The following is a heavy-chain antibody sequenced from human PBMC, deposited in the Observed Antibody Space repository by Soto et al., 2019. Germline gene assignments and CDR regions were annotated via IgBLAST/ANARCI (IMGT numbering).Heavy chain of an antibody. V-gene: IGHV4-59*01. D-gene: IGHD6-6*01. CDR3: ARGPEEYSSSSIWFDP. CDR1: GGSISSYY. J-gene: IGHJ5*02. Sequence: SETLSLTCTVSGGSISSYYWSWIRQPPGKGLEWIGYIYYSGSTNYNPSLKSRVTISVDTSKNQFSLKLSSVTAADTAVYYCARGPEEYSSSSIWFDPWGQGTLVTVSS. CDR2: IYYSGST.